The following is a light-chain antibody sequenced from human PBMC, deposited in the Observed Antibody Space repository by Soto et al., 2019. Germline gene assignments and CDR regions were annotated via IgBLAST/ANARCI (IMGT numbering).Light chain of an antibody. CDR2: DAS. Sequence: IVLTQSPATLYLSPGERATLSCRASQSVSSNLAWYHQKPGQAPRLLIYDASNRATGIPARFSGSGSGTDFTLTISSLESEEFAFYYCQQRANWPLTFGGGTKVEIK. CDR3: QQRANWPLT. J-gene: IGKJ4*01. V-gene: IGKV3-11*01. CDR1: QSVSSN.